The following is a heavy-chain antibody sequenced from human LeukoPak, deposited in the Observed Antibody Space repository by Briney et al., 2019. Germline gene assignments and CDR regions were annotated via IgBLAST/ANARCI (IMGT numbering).Heavy chain of an antibody. CDR3: ARRALTMARGARPYYFDY. D-gene: IGHD3-10*01. V-gene: IGHV1-2*02. CDR2: INPNSGGT. J-gene: IGHJ4*02. CDR1: GYTFTGYY. Sequence: ASVKVSCKASGYTFTGYYMHWVGQSPGQGLEWMGWINPNSGGTNYAQKFQGRVTMTRDTCISTAYMELSRLRSDDTAVYYCARRALTMARGARPYYFDYWGQGTLVTVSS.